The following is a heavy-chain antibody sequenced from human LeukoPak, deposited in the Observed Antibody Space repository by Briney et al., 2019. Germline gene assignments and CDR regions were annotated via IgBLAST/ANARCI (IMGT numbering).Heavy chain of an antibody. CDR1: GYTFTSYG. V-gene: IGHV1-18*01. CDR3: ATLVQLWYPFDY. CDR2: ISAYNGNT. D-gene: IGHD5-18*01. Sequence: ASVKVSCKASGYTFTSYGISWVRQAPGQGLEWMGWISAYNGNTNYAQKLQGRVTMTTDTSTRTAYMELRSLRSDDTAAYYCATLVQLWYPFDYWGQGTLVTVSS. J-gene: IGHJ4*02.